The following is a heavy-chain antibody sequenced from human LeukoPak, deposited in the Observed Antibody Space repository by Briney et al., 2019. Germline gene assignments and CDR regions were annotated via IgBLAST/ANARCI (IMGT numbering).Heavy chain of an antibody. Sequence: ASVKVSCKASGYTLTSYYMHWVRQAPGQGLEWMGIINPSGGSTSYAQKFQGRVTMTRDTSTSTVYMELSSLRSEDTAVYYCAVTGFTYGSGSYYNIDYWGQGTLVTVSS. V-gene: IGHV1-46*01. CDR2: INPSGGST. CDR3: AVTGFTYGSGSYYNIDY. D-gene: IGHD3-10*01. J-gene: IGHJ4*02. CDR1: GYTLTSYY.